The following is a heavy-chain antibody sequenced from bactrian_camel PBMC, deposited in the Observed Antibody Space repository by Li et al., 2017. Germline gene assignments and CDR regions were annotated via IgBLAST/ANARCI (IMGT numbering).Heavy chain of an antibody. Sequence: HVQLVESGGGSVQAGGSLRLSCAASGYTFRENCVAWFRQISGKEREGLATIDSRGITAYADSVKGRFTISKDNVLNILYLQMDNLKPEDSATYYCAEGRGSRGEHCYSLNYWGQGTQVTVS. J-gene: IGHJ4*01. V-gene: IGHV3S53*01. CDR1: GYTFRENC. CDR2: IDSRGIT. D-gene: IGHD6*01. CDR3: AEGRGSRGEHCYSLNY.